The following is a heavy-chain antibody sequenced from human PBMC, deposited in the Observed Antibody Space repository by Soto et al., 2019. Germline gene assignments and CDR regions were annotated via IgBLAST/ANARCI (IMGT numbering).Heavy chain of an antibody. D-gene: IGHD5-12*01. Sequence: QVQLVQSGAEVKKPGASVRVSCKTSGYTFSDYVISWVRQAPGQGLEWVGWISASNGDSNFAQKVQGRVTLTTDTSTSTAYMEMRGLRFDDTAVYFCARAAPTTEKYNYYMDVWGKGTTVTVSS. J-gene: IGHJ6*03. CDR2: ISASNGDS. CDR1: GYTFSDYV. CDR3: ARAAPTTEKYNYYMDV. V-gene: IGHV1-18*01.